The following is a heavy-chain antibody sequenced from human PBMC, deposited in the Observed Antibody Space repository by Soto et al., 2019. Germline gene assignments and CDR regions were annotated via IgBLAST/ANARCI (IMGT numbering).Heavy chain of an antibody. CDR2: IYYSGST. Sequence: SETLSLTCTVSGGSISSSSYYWGWIRQPPGKGLEWIGSIYYSGSTYYNPSLKSRVTISVDTSKNQFSLKLSSVTAADTAVYYCATILWLGDWYYYYGMDVWGQGTTVTVSS. D-gene: IGHD3-10*01. CDR1: GGSISSSSYY. J-gene: IGHJ6*02. V-gene: IGHV4-39*01. CDR3: ATILWLGDWYYYYGMDV.